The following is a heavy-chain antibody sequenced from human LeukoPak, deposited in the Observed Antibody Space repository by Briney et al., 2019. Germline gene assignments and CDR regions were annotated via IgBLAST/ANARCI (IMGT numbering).Heavy chain of an antibody. CDR3: ARDPVAYQVPSAPVD. V-gene: IGHV4-4*02. CDR1: GGSLSSSNW. Sequence: SETLSLTCAVSGGSLSSSNWWSWVRQPPGKGLEWIGYIYHSGSTYYNPSLKSRVTISVDRSKNQFSLKLSSVTAADTAVYYCARDPVAYQVPSAPVDWGQGTLVTVSS. D-gene: IGHD2-2*01. J-gene: IGHJ4*02. CDR2: IYHSGST.